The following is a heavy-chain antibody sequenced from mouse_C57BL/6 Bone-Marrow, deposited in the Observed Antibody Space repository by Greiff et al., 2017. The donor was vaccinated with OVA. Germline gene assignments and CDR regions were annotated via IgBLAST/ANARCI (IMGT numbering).Heavy chain of an antibody. V-gene: IGHV1-26*01. CDR2: INPNNGGT. CDR1: GYTFTDYY. CDR3: ARKRRAWFAY. J-gene: IGHJ3*01. Sequence: EVQLQESGPELVKPGASVKISCKASGYTFTDYYMNWVKQSHGKSLEWIGDINPNNGGTSYNQKFKGKATLTVDKSSSTAYMELRSLTSDDSAVYYCARKRRAWFAYWGQGTLVTVSA.